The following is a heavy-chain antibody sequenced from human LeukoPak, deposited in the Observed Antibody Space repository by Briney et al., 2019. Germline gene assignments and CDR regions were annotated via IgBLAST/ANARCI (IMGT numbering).Heavy chain of an antibody. Sequence: GASVKVSCEASGYTFTSYYMHWVRQAPGQGLEWMGIINPSGGSTSYAQKFQGRVTMTRDTSTSTVYMELSSLRSEDTAVYYCAREYRYKAYYYYGMDVWGQGTTVTVSS. J-gene: IGHJ6*02. V-gene: IGHV1-46*01. CDR2: INPSGGST. CDR1: GYTFTSYY. D-gene: IGHD5-18*01. CDR3: AREYRYKAYYYYGMDV.